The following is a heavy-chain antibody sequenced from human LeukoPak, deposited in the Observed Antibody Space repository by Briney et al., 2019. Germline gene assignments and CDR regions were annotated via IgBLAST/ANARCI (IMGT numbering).Heavy chain of an antibody. Sequence: SETLSLTCTVSGGSISSGGYYWSWIRQHPGKGLEWIGYIYYSGSTYYNPSLKSRATISVDTSKNQFSLKLSSVTAADTAVYYCARRGYDILTGYLDYWGQGTLVTVSS. V-gene: IGHV4-31*03. J-gene: IGHJ4*02. CDR1: GGSISSGGYY. D-gene: IGHD3-9*01. CDR2: IYYSGST. CDR3: ARRGYDILTGYLDY.